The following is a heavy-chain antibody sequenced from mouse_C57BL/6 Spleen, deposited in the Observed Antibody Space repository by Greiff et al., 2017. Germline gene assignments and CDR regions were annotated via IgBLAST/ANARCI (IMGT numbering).Heavy chain of an antibody. J-gene: IGHJ4*01. D-gene: IGHD1-1*01. CDR1: GYAFSSSW. V-gene: IGHV1-82*01. CDR2: IYPGDGDT. CDR3: ARYYGSRGYYYAMDY. Sequence: VQLQQSGPELVTPGASVKISCKASGYAFSSSWMNWVKQRPGKGLEWIGRIYPGDGDTNYNGKFKGKATLTADKSSSTAYMQLSSLTSEDSAVYFCARYYGSRGYYYAMDYRGQGTSVTVSS.